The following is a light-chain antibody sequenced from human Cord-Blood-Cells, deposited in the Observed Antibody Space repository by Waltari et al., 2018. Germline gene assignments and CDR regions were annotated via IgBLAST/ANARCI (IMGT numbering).Light chain of an antibody. CDR2: DLS. CDR3: SSFKV. V-gene: IGLV2-14*01. Sequence: SALSQPATVSGSPAQSVTISCTATSPDTGGYNYVSWYQQHPGQAPKLMIYDLSKRPSGVSNRFSGSKSGNTASLTISGLQAEDEADYYCSSFKVFGGGTKLTVL. J-gene: IGLJ2*01. CDR1: SPDTGGYNY.